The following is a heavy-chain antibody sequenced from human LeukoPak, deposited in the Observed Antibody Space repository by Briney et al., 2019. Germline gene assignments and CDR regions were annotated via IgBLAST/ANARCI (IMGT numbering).Heavy chain of an antibody. V-gene: IGHV3-48*04. CDR1: GFTFISYS. CDR3: ARVIVFRGYMDV. D-gene: IGHD1-26*01. Sequence: GGSLRLSCAASGFTFISYSMNWVRQAPGKGLEWVSYISSSSSTIYYADSVKGRFTISRHNANNSLYLQMNSLRAEDTAVYYCARVIVFRGYMDVWGKGTTVTVSS. J-gene: IGHJ6*03. CDR2: ISSSSSTI.